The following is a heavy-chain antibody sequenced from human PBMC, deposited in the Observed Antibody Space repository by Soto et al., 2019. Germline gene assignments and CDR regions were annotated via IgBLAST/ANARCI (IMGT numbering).Heavy chain of an antibody. CDR3: ARAQDIVVVPYGMDV. D-gene: IGHD2-2*01. CDR1: GFTFSSYE. V-gene: IGHV3-48*03. CDR2: ISSSGSTI. J-gene: IGHJ6*02. Sequence: PGGSLRLSCAASGFTFSSYEMNWVRQAPGKGLEWVSYISSSGSTIYYADSVKGRFTISRDNAKNSLYLQMNRLRAEDTAVYYCARAQDIVVVPYGMDVWGQGTTVTVSS.